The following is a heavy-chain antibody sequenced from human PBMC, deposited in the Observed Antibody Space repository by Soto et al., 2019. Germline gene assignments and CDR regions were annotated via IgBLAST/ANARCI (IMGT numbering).Heavy chain of an antibody. J-gene: IGHJ3*02. CDR2: IVVGSGNT. V-gene: IGHV1-58*02. D-gene: IGHD4-17*01. CDR1: GFTFTSSA. CDR3: AAATTVTTDAFDI. Sequence: SVKVSCKASGFTFTSSAMQWVRQARGQRPEWIGWIVVGSGNTNYAQKFQERVTITRDMSTSTAYMELSSLRSEDTAVYYCAAATTVTTDAFDIWGRGTMVTVSS.